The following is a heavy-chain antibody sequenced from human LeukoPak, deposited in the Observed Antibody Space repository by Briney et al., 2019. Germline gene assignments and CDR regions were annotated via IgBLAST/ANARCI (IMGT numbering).Heavy chain of an antibody. J-gene: IGHJ5*02. D-gene: IGHD3-10*01. CDR2: TSSSGDTI. CDR1: GFTFNTYS. CDR3: ARDSYQDYYGRFDP. V-gene: IGHV3-48*01. Sequence: GGSLRLSCAASGFTFNTYSMNWVRQAPGKGLAWISYTSSSGDTIYYAESVQGRFTISRDNAKSSLYLQMNGLTAEDTAMYYCARDSYQDYYGRFDPWGQGTLVIVSS.